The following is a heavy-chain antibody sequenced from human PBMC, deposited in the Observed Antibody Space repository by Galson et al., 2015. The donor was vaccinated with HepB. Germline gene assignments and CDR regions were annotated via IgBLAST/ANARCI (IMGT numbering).Heavy chain of an antibody. CDR1: GYTFTSYA. CDR3: ARSLRLYSSSWRTDNWFDP. J-gene: IGHJ5*02. CDR2: INAGNGNT. V-gene: IGHV1-3*01. D-gene: IGHD6-13*01. Sequence: SVKVSCKASGYTFTSYAMHWVRQAPGQRLEWMGWINAGNGNTKYSQKFQGRVTITRDTSASTAYMELSSLRSEDTAVYYCARSLRLYSSSWRTDNWFDPWGQGTLVTVSS.